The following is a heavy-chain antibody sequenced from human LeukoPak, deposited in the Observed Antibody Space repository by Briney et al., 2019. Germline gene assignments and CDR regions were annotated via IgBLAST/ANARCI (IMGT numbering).Heavy chain of an antibody. V-gene: IGHV3-74*01. D-gene: IGHD2-2*01. J-gene: IGHJ6*03. CDR3: ARDASQLLLEVDMDV. CDR1: GFTFSSYW. Sequence: LAGGSLRLSCAASGFTFSSYWMHWVRQAPGKGLVWVSRINTDGSSTSYADSVKGRFTISRDNAKNSLYLQMNSLRAEDTAVYYCARDASQLLLEVDMDVWGKGTTVTISS. CDR2: INTDGSST.